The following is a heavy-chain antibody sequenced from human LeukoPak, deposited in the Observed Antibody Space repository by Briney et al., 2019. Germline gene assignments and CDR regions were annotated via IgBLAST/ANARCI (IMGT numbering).Heavy chain of an antibody. CDR2: IYTSGST. J-gene: IGHJ4*02. CDR3: ATTYDILTGSDY. CDR1: GGSISSYY. Sequence: SETLSLTCTVSGGSISSYYWSWIRQPAGKGLEWIGRIYTSGSTNYDPSLKSRVTMSVDTSKNQFSLKLSSVTAADTAVYYCATTYDILTGSDYWGQGTLVTVSS. V-gene: IGHV4-4*07. D-gene: IGHD3-9*01.